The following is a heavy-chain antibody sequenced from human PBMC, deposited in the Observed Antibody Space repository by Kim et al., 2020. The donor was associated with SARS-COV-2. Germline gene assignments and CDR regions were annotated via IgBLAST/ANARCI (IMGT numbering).Heavy chain of an antibody. CDR3: TRGADGDY. J-gene: IGHJ4*02. CDR1: GFTFSNSW. Sequence: GGSLRLSCAASGFTFSNSWMYWVRQGPGKGLMWVSRINADGSSTSYVDSVKGLFTISRDNAKNTLYLQANNLRAEDTAVYYCTRGADGDYWGQGTLVTVSS. CDR2: INADGSST. V-gene: IGHV3-74*01.